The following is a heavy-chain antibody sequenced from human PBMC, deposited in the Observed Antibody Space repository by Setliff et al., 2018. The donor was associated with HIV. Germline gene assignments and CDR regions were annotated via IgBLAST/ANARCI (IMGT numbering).Heavy chain of an antibody. Sequence: ASVKVSCKASGYTFTDYFIHWVRQAPGQGLEWVGRINPRNGATDFGQKFQGWITMTRDTSSRTAYLEVNRLTSDDTAVYYCAREYDVLSGSYISAFDIWGQGTMVTVSS. CDR1: GYTFTDYF. CDR2: INPRNGAT. V-gene: IGHV1-2*04. D-gene: IGHD3-3*01. J-gene: IGHJ3*02. CDR3: AREYDVLSGSYISAFDI.